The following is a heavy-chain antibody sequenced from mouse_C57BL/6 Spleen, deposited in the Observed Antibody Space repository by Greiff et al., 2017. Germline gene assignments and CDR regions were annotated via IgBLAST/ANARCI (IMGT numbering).Heavy chain of an antibody. CDR2: INPSSGYT. J-gene: IGHJ2*01. CDR1: GYTFTSYT. V-gene: IGHV1-4*01. D-gene: IGHD5-1-1*01. Sequence: QVQLKQSGAELARPGASVKMSCKASGYTFTSYTMHWVKQRPGQGLEWIGYINPSSGYTKYNQKFKDKATLTAYKSSSTAYMQLSSLTSEDSAVYYCARSYPLRVFDYWGQGTTLTVSS. CDR3: ARSYPLRVFDY.